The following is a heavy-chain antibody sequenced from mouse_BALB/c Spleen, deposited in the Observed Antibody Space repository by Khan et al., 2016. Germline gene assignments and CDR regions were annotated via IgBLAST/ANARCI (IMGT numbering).Heavy chain of an antibody. V-gene: IGHV2-9*02. CDR3: ARLEAI. Sequence: VQLQEPGPGLVAPSQSLSITCTVSGSSLTSYGVHWVRQPPGEGLEWLGVIWAGGRTNYNSALMSRLSISKDNSKSQVFLKMNSRQTDDTAMYHCARLEAIWGQGTTLTVSS. J-gene: IGHJ2*01. D-gene: IGHD3-2*02. CDR2: IWAGGRT. CDR1: GSSLTSYG.